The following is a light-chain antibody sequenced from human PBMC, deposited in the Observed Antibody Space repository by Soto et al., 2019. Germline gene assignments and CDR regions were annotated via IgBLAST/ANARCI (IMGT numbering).Light chain of an antibody. J-gene: IGKJ5*01. CDR1: QGIRND. Sequence: IQMTQSPSSLSASVGDRVTITCRASQGIRNDLGWYQQKPGKAPKLLIYAASHLQSGVPSRFSGSGSGTDFTPTISGLQPEDFASYYCQQSYNTSPITFGQGTRLEI. CDR3: QQSYNTSPIT. CDR2: AAS. V-gene: IGKV1-39*01.